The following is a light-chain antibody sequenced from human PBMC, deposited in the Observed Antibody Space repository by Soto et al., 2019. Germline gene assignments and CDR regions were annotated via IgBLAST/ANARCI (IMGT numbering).Light chain of an antibody. CDR2: DTT. Sequence: QSVLTQPPSVTGAPGQRVTISCTGSHSDIGAGYGVHWYQQFPHSAPKLLIYDTTNRPSGVPDRFSGSRSGTSASLAITGLQAEDEADYYCQSFDSSRIGLLFSGGTKLTVL. CDR1: HSDIGAGYG. V-gene: IGLV1-40*01. CDR3: QSFDSSRIGLL. J-gene: IGLJ2*01.